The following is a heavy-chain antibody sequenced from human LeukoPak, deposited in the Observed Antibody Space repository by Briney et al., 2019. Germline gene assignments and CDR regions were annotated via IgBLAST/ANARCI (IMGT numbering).Heavy chain of an antibody. CDR1: GFTFSSFA. V-gene: IGHV3-23*01. CDR3: AKDSSRCGGDCPGYFDY. CDR2: FGGGGII. J-gene: IGHJ4*02. Sequence: GGSLRLSCAASGFTFSSFAMSWVRRPPGKGLEWVSGFGGGGIIYYADSVKGRFTISRDNSMDTLYLQMNSLGPEDTAVYYCAKDSSRCGGDCPGYFDYWGQGTLVTVSS. D-gene: IGHD2-21*02.